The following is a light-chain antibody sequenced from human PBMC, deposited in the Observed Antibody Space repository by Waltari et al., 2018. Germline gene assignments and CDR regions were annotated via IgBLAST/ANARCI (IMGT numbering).Light chain of an antibody. CDR2: DAA. V-gene: IGKV3-11*01. CDR3: QQRSNWPT. J-gene: IGKJ1*01. Sequence: EIVLTQSPATLSLSPGERATLSCRASQSVSSYLAWYQQKPGRAPRLLIYDAANSATGIPARFSGSGSGTDFTLTISSLEPEDFAVYYCQQRSNWPTFGQGTKVEIK. CDR1: QSVSSY.